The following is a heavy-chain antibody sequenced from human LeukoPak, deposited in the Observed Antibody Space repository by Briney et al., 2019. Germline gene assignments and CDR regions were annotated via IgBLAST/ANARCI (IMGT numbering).Heavy chain of an antibody. V-gene: IGHV3-30-3*01. CDR2: ISYDGSNK. CDR1: GFTFSSYA. Sequence: GGSLRLSCAASGFTFSSYATHWVRQAPGKGLEWVAVISYDGSNKYYADSVKGRFTISRDNSKNTLYLQMNSLRAEDTAVYYCARGSSYYFDYWGQGTLVTVSS. J-gene: IGHJ4*02. CDR3: ARGSSYYFDY. D-gene: IGHD6-6*01.